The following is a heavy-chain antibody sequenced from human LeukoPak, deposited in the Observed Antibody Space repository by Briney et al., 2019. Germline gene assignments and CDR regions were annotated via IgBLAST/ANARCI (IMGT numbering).Heavy chain of an antibody. V-gene: IGHV1-2*02. CDR2: INPNSGGT. J-gene: IGHJ4*02. CDR1: GYTFTGSY. CDR3: ARETGYCSGGRCYFIY. Sequence: GASVKVSCKASGYTFTGSYIHWVRQAPGQGLEWMGWINPNSGGTSSAQKSQGRVTMTRDTSVSTAYMELSRLRSDDTALYYCARETGYCSGGRCYFIYWGQGTLVTVSS. D-gene: IGHD2-15*01.